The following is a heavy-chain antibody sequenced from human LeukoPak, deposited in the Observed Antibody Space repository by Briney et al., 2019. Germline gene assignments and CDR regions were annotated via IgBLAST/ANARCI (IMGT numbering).Heavy chain of an antibody. D-gene: IGHD3-10*01. V-gene: IGHV3-7*05. CDR1: GFTFSSHW. CDR3: ARDHRGVFDY. CDR2: IKQDGSEI. Sequence: GGSLRLSCAASGFTFSSHWMSWVRQAPGKGLEWVANIKQDGSEIHYVDSVKGRLTISRDNAKNPLYLQMNSLRAEDTAVYYCARDHRGVFDYWGQGTLVTVSS. J-gene: IGHJ4*02.